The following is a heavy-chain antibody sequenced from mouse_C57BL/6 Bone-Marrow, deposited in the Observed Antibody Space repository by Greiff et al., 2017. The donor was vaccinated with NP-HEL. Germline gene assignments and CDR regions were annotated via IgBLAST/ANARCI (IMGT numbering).Heavy chain of an antibody. D-gene: IGHD2-3*01. J-gene: IGHJ3*01. CDR1: GFTFSDYY. V-gene: IGHV5-16*01. CDR2: INYDGSST. Sequence: EVQRVESEGGLVQPGSSMKLSCTASGFTFSDYYMAWVRQVPEKGLEWVANINYDGSSTYYLDSLKSRFIISRDNAKNILYLQMSSLKSEDTATYYCARGGGWLSAWFAYWGQGTLVTVSA. CDR3: ARGGGWLSAWFAY.